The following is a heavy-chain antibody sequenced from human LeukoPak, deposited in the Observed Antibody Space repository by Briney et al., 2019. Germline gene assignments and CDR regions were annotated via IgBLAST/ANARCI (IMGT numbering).Heavy chain of an antibody. Sequence: GGSLRLSCAASGFTFSSYGMHWVRQAPGKGLEWVALIGYDGTNEYYADSVKGRFTISRDNSKNTLYLQMKSLRAEDTAVYYCARDFYCSRTSCYAPRFADWGQGSLVTVSA. J-gene: IGHJ4*02. CDR3: ARDFYCSRTSCYAPRFAD. CDR2: IGYDGTNE. V-gene: IGHV3-33*01. CDR1: GFTFSSYG. D-gene: IGHD2-2*01.